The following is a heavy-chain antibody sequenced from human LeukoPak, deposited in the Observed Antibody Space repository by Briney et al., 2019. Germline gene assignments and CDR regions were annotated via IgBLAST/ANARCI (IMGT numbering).Heavy chain of an antibody. D-gene: IGHD2-2*01. J-gene: IGHJ4*02. V-gene: IGHV3-15*01. Sequence: PGGSLRLSCAASGFTFTNAWMNWVRQAPGMGLEWVGRIRSKPDGGTTDYAAPVKGRFTISRDDSKNTLYLQMNSLKTEDTAVYYCTAWAPGAILDYWGQGTLVTVSS. CDR3: TAWAPGAILDY. CDR2: IRSKPDGGTT. CDR1: GFTFTNAW.